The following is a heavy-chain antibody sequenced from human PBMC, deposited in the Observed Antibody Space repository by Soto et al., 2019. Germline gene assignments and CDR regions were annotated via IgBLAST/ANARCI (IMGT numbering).Heavy chain of an antibody. Sequence: QVQLVQSGAEVKKPGSSVKVSCKASGGTFSSYAISWVRQAPGQGLEWMGGIITIFGTANYAQKYQGRVTITADHFTSTAYMELNSLRSEDTAVYYCARDMVAAPLDYGMDVCGRGTTVTVCS. J-gene: IGHJ6*02. CDR1: GGTFSSYA. V-gene: IGHV1-69*19. CDR3: ARDMVAAPLDYGMDV. D-gene: IGHD2-15*01. CDR2: IITIFGTA.